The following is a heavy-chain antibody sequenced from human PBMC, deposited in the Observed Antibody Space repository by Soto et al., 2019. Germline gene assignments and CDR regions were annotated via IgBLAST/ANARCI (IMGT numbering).Heavy chain of an antibody. D-gene: IGHD2-15*01. CDR3: AKAHWDEYCSGGSCHYYFDY. CDR1: GFIFHDYA. V-gene: IGHV3-23*01. Sequence: GGSLRLSCAASGFIFHDYAMHWVRQAPGKGLEWVSAISGSGGSTYYADSVKGRFTISRDNSKNTLYLQMNSLRAEDAAVYYCAKAHWDEYCSGGSCHYYFDYWGQGTLVTVSS. J-gene: IGHJ4*02. CDR2: ISGSGGST.